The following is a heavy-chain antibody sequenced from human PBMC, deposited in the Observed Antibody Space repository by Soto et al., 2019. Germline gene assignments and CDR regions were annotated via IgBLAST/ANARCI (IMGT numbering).Heavy chain of an antibody. CDR2: IYHSGST. Sequence: SETLSLTCAVSGGSISSGGYSWSWIRQPPGKGLEWIGYIYHSGSTYYNPSLKSRVTISVDRSKNQFSLKLSSVTAADTAVYYCARGGGDGGAFDIWGQGTMVTVSS. CDR3: ARGGGDGGAFDI. J-gene: IGHJ3*02. D-gene: IGHD2-21*02. CDR1: GGSISSGGYS. V-gene: IGHV4-30-2*01.